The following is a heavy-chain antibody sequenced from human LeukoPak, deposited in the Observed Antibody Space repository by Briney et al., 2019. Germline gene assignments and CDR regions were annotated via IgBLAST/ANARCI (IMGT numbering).Heavy chain of an antibody. CDR1: GVSISSSNW. J-gene: IGHJ4*02. CDR3: ARRSSRLTIFDY. Sequence: SETLSLTCAVSGVSISSSNWWSWVRQPPGKGLEWIGEIYHSGSTNYNPSLKSRVTISVDKSKNQFSLKLSSVTAADTAVYYCARRSSRLTIFDYWGQGTLVTVSS. CDR2: IYHSGST. D-gene: IGHD6-13*01. V-gene: IGHV4-4*02.